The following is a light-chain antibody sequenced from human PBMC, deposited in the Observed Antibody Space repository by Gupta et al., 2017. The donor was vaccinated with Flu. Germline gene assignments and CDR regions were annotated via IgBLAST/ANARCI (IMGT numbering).Light chain of an antibody. J-gene: IGKJ4*01. CDR3: QRDGNSPLT. CDR2: GAS. V-gene: IGKV3-20*01. CDR1: QSVGSNY. Sequence: EIVLTQSPGTLSLSPGERATLSCRASQSVGSNYLAWYQQKPGQAPSLLIYGASSRATGIPDRFSGSGSGTDFTLTISRLEPEDFAVYYCQRDGNSPLTFGWGTKVEIK.